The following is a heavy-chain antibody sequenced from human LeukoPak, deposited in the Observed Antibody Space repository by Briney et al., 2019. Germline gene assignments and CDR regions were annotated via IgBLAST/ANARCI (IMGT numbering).Heavy chain of an antibody. CDR2: IISSSNTI. J-gene: IGHJ6*04. CDR1: GFTFSTHS. Sequence: PGGSLRLSCAVSGFTFSTHSVNWVRQAPGKGLEWVSYIISSSNTIYYADSVKGRFTISRDNAKNSLYLQMNSLRAEDTAVYYCARAVGHGSGSPRMDVWGKGTTVTVSS. CDR3: ARAVGHGSGSPRMDV. D-gene: IGHD3-10*01. V-gene: IGHV3-48*01.